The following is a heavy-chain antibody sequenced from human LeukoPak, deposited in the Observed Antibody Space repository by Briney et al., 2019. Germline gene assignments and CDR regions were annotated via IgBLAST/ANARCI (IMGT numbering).Heavy chain of an antibody. V-gene: IGHV1-2*02. Sequence: ASVKVSCKASGYTFTGYYMHWVRQAPGQGLEWMGWINPNSGGTNYAQKFQGRVTMTRDTSISTAYMELSRLRSDDTAVYYCARVAGTVTTVFDYWGREPWSPSPQ. CDR1: GYTFTGYY. J-gene: IGHJ4*02. CDR3: ARVAGTVTTVFDY. CDR2: INPNSGGT. D-gene: IGHD4-17*01.